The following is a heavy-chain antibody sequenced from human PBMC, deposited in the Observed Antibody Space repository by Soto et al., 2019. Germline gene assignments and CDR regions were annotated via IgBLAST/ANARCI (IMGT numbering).Heavy chain of an antibody. V-gene: IGHV3-72*01. CDR2: IRNKANSYTA. D-gene: IGHD6-19*01. Sequence: GGSLRLSCAASGFTFRDHYMDWVRQASGKGLEWVGRIRNKANSYTAEYAASVKGRFTISRDDSKNSLYLQMNGLKIEDTAVYYCVRDQGIPVTAWGQGTLVT. CDR3: VRDQGIPVTA. CDR1: GFTFRDHY. J-gene: IGHJ4*02.